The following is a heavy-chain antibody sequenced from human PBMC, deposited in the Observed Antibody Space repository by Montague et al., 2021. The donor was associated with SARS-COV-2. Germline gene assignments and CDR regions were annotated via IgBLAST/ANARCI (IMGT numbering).Heavy chain of an antibody. CDR3: ARAQNTCFIANCVNYFEV. CDR2: VHYTGST. Sequence: SETLSLTCTVSGGSISSYYWSWIWQSPGKGLEWIGYVHYTGSTKYNPSLKTRVTLSLDTPKKHCSLKLKSVTAADTAVYYCARAQNTCFIANCVNYFEVWGLGALVTVSS. D-gene: IGHD1-1*01. J-gene: IGHJ4*02. V-gene: IGHV4-59*01. CDR1: GGSISSYY.